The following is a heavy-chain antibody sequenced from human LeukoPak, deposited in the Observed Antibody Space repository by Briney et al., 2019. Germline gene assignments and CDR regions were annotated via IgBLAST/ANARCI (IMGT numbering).Heavy chain of an antibody. V-gene: IGHV5-51*01. CDR1: GYSFTSYW. CDR3: ASSDYGDYVGSYYYGMDV. Sequence: GESLKISCKGSGYSFTSYWIGWVRQMPGKGLEWMGIIYPGDSDTGYSPSFQGQVTISADKSISTAYLQWSSLKASDTAMYYCASSDYGDYVGSYYYGMDVWGQGTTVTVSS. CDR2: IYPGDSDT. J-gene: IGHJ6*02. D-gene: IGHD4-17*01.